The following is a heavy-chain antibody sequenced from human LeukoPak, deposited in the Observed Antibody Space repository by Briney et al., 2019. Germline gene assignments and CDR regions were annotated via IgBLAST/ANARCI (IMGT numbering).Heavy chain of an antibody. CDR1: GFTFSSYG. V-gene: IGHV3-7*04. CDR3: ARDNWGFDI. D-gene: IGHD7-27*01. J-gene: IGHJ3*02. CDR2: INLDGSEK. Sequence: PGGSLRLSCAASGFTFSSYGMHWVRQAPGRGLEWVASINLDGSEKYYVDSVKGRFTISRDNAKNSLYLQMNSLRAEDTAVYYCARDNWGFDIWGQGTMVTVSS.